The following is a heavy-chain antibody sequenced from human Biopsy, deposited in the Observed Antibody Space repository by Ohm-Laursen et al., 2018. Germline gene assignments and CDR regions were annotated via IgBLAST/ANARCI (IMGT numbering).Heavy chain of an antibody. CDR1: GYSFTDYY. CDR2: INPSGGST. Sequence: SVKVSCKTSGYSFTDYYIHWGRQAPGQRLEWIGIINPSGGSTTHTQKFQGRVSMTSDTSTTTVYMEGRSLRSDDTAVYYSARDRSHYDILTGYFKSEYGVDVWGHGTTVTVSS. CDR3: ARDRSHYDILTGYFKSEYGVDV. V-gene: IGHV1-46*01. D-gene: IGHD3-9*01. J-gene: IGHJ6*02.